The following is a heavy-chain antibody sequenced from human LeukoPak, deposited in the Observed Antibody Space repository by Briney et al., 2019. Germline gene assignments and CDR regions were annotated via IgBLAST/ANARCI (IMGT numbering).Heavy chain of an antibody. J-gene: IGHJ4*02. Sequence: PGGSLRLSCVASGFTVSSNYMSWARQAPGKGLEWVSVIYSGGSTYYADSVKGRFTISRDNSKNTLYLQMNSLRAEDTAVYYCARQDTEGYYFDYWGQGTLVTVSS. V-gene: IGHV3-66*02. CDR2: IYSGGST. D-gene: IGHD2-15*01. CDR3: ARQDTEGYYFDY. CDR1: GFTVSSNY.